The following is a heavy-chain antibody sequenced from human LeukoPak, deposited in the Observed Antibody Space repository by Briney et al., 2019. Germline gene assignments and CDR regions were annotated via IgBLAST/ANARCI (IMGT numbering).Heavy chain of an antibody. J-gene: IGHJ4*02. CDR2: ISSSSSYI. CDR3: ATYRQVLLPFES. CDR1: GLTFSYYS. D-gene: IGHD2-8*02. V-gene: IGHV3-21*04. Sequence: GGSLRLSCAASGLTFSYYSMNWVRQAPGKGLEWVSSISSSSSYIYFADSVKGRFTISRDNAKNSLYLQMNSLRAEDTAIYYCATYRQVLLPFESWGQGTLVTVSS.